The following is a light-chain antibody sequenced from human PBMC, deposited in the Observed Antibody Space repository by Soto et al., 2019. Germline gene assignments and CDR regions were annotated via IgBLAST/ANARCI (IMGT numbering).Light chain of an antibody. CDR3: SSYTSSSPYV. V-gene: IGLV2-14*01. CDR1: SSDVGAYNY. CDR2: EVT. Sequence: QSVLTQPASVSGSPGQSITISCTGTSSDVGAYNYVSWYQHHPGKVPKLLIYEVTNRPSGVSDRFSGSKSGNTASLTISGLQAEDEADYYCSSYTSSSPYVFGTGTKVTVL. J-gene: IGLJ1*01.